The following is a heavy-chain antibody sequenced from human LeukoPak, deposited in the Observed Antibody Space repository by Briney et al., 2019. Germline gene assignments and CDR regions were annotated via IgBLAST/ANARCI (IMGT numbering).Heavy chain of an antibody. D-gene: IGHD3-22*01. Sequence: GGSLRLSCAASGFTFSSYSMNWVRQAPGKGLEWVSYISSSSSTIYYADSVKGRFTISRDNAKNSLYLQMNSLRAEDTAVYYCARDSYRYYDSSGYPDYWGQGTLVTVSS. V-gene: IGHV3-48*04. CDR3: ARDSYRYYDSSGYPDY. CDR2: ISSSSSTI. J-gene: IGHJ4*02. CDR1: GFTFSSYS.